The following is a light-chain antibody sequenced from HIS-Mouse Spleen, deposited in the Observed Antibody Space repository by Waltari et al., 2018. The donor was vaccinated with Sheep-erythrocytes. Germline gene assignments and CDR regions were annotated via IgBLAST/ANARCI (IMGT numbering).Light chain of an antibody. CDR3: QQYYSTLLT. CDR1: QSVLYSSNNKNY. J-gene: IGKJ4*01. V-gene: IGKV4-1*01. Sequence: DILMTQSPDSLAVSLGERDTINRKSTQSVLYSSNNKNYLAWYQQKPGQPPKLLIYWASTRESGVPDRFSGSGSGTDFTLTISSLQAEDVAVYYCQQYYSTLLTFGGGTKVEIK. CDR2: WAS.